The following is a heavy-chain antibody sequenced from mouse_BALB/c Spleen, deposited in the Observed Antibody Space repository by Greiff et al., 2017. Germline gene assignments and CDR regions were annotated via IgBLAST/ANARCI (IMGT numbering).Heavy chain of an antibody. Sequence: EVKLMESGGGLVQPGGSLRLSCATSGFTFTDYYMNWVRQPPGKALEWLGFIRNKPNGYTTEYSASVKGRFTISRDNSQSILYLQMNTLRAEDSATYYCGRGWYFDVWGAGTTVTVSS. CDR1: GFTFTDYY. J-gene: IGHJ1*01. CDR3: GRGWYFDV. CDR2: IRNKPNGYTT. V-gene: IGHV7-3*02.